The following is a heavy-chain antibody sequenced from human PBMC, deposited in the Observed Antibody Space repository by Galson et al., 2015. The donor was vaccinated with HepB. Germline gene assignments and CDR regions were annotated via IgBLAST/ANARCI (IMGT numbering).Heavy chain of an antibody. V-gene: IGHV2-5*02. J-gene: IGHJ4*02. Sequence: PALVKPTQTLTLTCTFSGFSLTTSGVAVGWVRQPPGKALEWLAPIYWDDDEHYSHSLNRRLTITKDTSKNQVVLKMTNMDPVDTATYYCARSYSYYYGSRSHYEDSWGQGILVTVSS. CDR1: GFSLTTSGVA. CDR2: IYWDDDE. CDR3: ARSYSYYYGSRSHYEDS. D-gene: IGHD3-10*01.